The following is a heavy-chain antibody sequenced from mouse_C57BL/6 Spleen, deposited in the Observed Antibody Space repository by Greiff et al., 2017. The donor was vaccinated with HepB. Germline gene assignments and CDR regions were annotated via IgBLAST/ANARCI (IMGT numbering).Heavy chain of an antibody. J-gene: IGHJ4*01. CDR3: ASRTGTDAMDY. V-gene: IGHV5-6*01. CDR2: ISSGGSYT. Sequence: EVHLVESGGDLVKPGGSLKLSCAASGFTFSSYGMSWVRQTPDKRLEWVATISSGGSYTYYPDSVKGRFTISRDNAKNTLYLQMSSLKSEDTAMYYCASRTGTDAMDYWGQGTSVTVSS. D-gene: IGHD4-1*01. CDR1: GFTFSSYG.